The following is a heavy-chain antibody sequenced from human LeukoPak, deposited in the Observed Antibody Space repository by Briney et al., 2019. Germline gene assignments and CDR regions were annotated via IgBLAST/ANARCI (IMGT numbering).Heavy chain of an antibody. D-gene: IGHD3-10*01. CDR3: ARFGLVWFGELTVFDY. Sequence: GGYLRLSCAAYGFTCSNYWMSWVRKAPGMGRKWVANIKHDGGEKQYVYSLKGRFSTLRENAKNSLYLQMKSLRAEDTAVYYCARFGLVWFGELTVFDYWGQGTLGTVSS. CDR2: IKHDGGEK. J-gene: IGHJ4*02. V-gene: IGHV3-7*01. CDR1: GFTCSNYW.